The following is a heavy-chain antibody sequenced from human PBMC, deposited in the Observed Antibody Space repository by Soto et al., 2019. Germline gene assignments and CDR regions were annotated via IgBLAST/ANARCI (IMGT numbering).Heavy chain of an antibody. V-gene: IGHV4-34*01. Sequence: SETLSLTCAVYGESFRGYYWSWIRQPPGKGLEWIGEINHRGSINYNPSLKSRVTLSVDSSKNQFSLKMHSVTAADTAVYYCARRRFYDYIWGSYRGWFDPWGQGTLVTVSS. CDR2: INHRGSI. CDR1: GESFRGYY. J-gene: IGHJ5*02. D-gene: IGHD3-16*02. CDR3: ARRRFYDYIWGSYRGWFDP.